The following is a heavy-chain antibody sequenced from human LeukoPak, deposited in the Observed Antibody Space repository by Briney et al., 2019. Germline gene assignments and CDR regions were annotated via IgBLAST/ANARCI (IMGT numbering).Heavy chain of an antibody. CDR2: IYYSGNT. Sequence: SETLSLTCTVSGGSISSDDYFWSWIRQHPGKGLEWIGYIYYSGNTFYNPSLKSRVTISVDTSKNQFSLKLSSVTAADTAVYYCARGYNVWGQGTTVTVSS. D-gene: IGHD1-1*01. CDR3: ARGYNV. J-gene: IGHJ6*02. V-gene: IGHV4-61*08. CDR1: GGSISSDDYF.